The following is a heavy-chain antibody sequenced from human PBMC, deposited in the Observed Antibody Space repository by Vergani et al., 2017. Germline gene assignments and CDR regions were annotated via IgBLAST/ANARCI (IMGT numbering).Heavy chain of an antibody. V-gene: IGHV3-30*18. CDR1: GFTFSSYG. J-gene: IGHJ6*03. D-gene: IGHD6-6*01. CDR2: ISYDGSNK. Sequence: QVQLVESGGGVVQPGRSLRLSCAASGFTFSSYGMHWVRQAPGKGLEWVAVISYDGSNKYYADSVKGRFTISRDNSKNTLYLQMNSLRAKDTAVYYCAKDKEYSTPRGYYYYMDVWGKGTTVTVSS. CDR3: AKDKEYSTPRGYYYYMDV.